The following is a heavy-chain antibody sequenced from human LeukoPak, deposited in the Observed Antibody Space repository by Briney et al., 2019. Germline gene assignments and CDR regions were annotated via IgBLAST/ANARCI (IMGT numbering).Heavy chain of an antibody. CDR1: GGSFSGYY. CDR3: ARRGHDFWSGTKRWFDP. J-gene: IGHJ5*02. D-gene: IGHD3-3*01. Sequence: SETLSLTCAVYGGSFSGYYWSWIRQPPGKGLEWIGEINHSGSTNYNPSLKSRVTISVDTSKNQFSLKLSSVTAADTAVYYCARRGHDFWSGTKRWFDPWGQGTLVTVSS. CDR2: INHSGST. V-gene: IGHV4-34*01.